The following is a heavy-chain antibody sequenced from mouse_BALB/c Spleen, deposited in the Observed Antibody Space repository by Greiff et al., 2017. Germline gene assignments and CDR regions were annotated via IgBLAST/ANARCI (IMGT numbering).Heavy chain of an antibody. D-gene: IGHD2-2*01. CDR2: ISYSGST. J-gene: IGHJ1*01. CDR3: ARHGYAGYWYFDV. Sequence: VQLKESGPGLVKPSQSLSLTCTVTGYSITSDYAWNWIRQFPGNKLEWMGYISYSGSTSYNPSLKSRISITRDTSKNQFFLQLNSVTTEDTATYYCARHGYAGYWYFDVWGAGTTVTVSS. CDR1: GYSITSDYA. V-gene: IGHV3-2*02.